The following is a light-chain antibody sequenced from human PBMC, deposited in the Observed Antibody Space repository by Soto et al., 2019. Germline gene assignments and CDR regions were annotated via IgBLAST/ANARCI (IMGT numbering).Light chain of an antibody. CDR1: SSDVGGYNY. V-gene: IGLV2-14*01. J-gene: IGLJ3*02. Sequence: QSALTLPAAVSGSPGQSITISCTGTSSDVGGYNYVSWYQQHPGKAPKLMIYEVSNRPSGVSNRFSGSKSGNTASLTISGLQAEDEADYYCSSYTSGSTWVFGGGTKLTVL. CDR2: EVS. CDR3: SSYTSGSTWV.